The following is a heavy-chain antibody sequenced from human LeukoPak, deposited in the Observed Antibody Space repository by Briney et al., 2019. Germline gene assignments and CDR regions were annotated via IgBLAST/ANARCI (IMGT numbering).Heavy chain of an antibody. CDR1: GGSISSYY. J-gene: IGHJ6*03. V-gene: IGHV4-59*01. CDR3: ARDDPNIAARPGYMDV. D-gene: IGHD6-6*01. CDR2: IYSSGST. Sequence: SETLSLTCTVSGGSISSYYWSWIRQPPGKGLEWIGYIYSSGSTNYNPSLKSRVTISADTSKNQFSLKLSSVTAADTAVYYCARDDPNIAARPGYMDVWGKGTTVTVSS.